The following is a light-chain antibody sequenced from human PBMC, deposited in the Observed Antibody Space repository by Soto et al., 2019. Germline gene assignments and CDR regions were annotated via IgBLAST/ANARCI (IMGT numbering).Light chain of an antibody. V-gene: IGLV2-14*01. J-gene: IGLJ1*01. Sequence: QSALTQPASVSGSPGQSVTISCTGTSSDVGGYDYVSWYQHHPGKAPKLVIYDVTYRPSGVSDRFSGSKSANTASLTISGLHAEDEADYYCSSYTSSSTYVFGTGTKLTVL. CDR2: DVT. CDR3: SSYTSSSTYV. CDR1: SSDVGGYDY.